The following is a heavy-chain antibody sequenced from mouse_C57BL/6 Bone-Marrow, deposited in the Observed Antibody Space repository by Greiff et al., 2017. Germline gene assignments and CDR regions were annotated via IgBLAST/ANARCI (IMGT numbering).Heavy chain of an antibody. CDR1: GYTFTDYE. V-gene: IGHV1-15*01. Sequence: VQLQQSGAELVRPGASVTLSCKASGYTFTDYEMHWVKQTPVHGLEWIGAIDPETGGTAYNQKFKGKAILTADKSSSTAYMELRSLTSEDSAFYYCTRKGIGFDYWGQGTTLTVSS. J-gene: IGHJ2*01. D-gene: IGHD2-14*01. CDR3: TRKGIGFDY. CDR2: IDPETGGT.